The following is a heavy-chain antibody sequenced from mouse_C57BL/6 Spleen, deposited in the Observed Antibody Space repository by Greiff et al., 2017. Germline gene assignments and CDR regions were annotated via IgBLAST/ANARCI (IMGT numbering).Heavy chain of an antibody. V-gene: IGHV1-9*01. Sequence: VQLQQSGAELMKPGASVKLSCKATGYTFTGYWIEWVKQRPGHGLEWIGEILPGSGSTNYNEKFKGKATFTADTSSNTAYMQLSSLTNEDSAIYYCARGPHYYGSSSYAMDYWGQGTSVNVSS. CDR1: GYTFTGYW. CDR3: ARGPHYYGSSSYAMDY. D-gene: IGHD1-1*01. CDR2: ILPGSGST. J-gene: IGHJ4*01.